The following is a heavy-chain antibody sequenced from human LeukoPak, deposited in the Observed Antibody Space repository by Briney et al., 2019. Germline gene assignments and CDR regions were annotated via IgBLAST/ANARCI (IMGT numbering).Heavy chain of an antibody. CDR2: MTGPADTT. Sequence: GESLRLSCAASGFNFNNFAMSWVRQAPGKGPEWLSAMTGPADTTYYAESVEGRFTISRVYSKSMVYLQMNSLRVEDTAIYYCAKGAEIDHWGQGTLVTVSS. CDR1: GFNFNNFA. V-gene: IGHV3-23*01. CDR3: AKGAEIDH. J-gene: IGHJ4*02.